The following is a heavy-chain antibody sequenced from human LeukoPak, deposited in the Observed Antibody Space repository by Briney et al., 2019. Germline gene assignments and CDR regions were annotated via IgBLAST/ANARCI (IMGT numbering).Heavy chain of an antibody. Sequence: GGSLRLSCAASGFTFSSYAMSWVRQAPGKGLEWVSAISGSGGSTYYADSVKGRFTISRDNSKNTLYLQMNSLRAEDTAVYYCANAPSPYYYDSSGYYVDYWAREPWSPSPQ. D-gene: IGHD3-22*01. CDR3: ANAPSPYYYDSSGYYVDY. J-gene: IGHJ4*02. CDR1: GFTFSSYA. CDR2: ISGSGGST. V-gene: IGHV3-23*01.